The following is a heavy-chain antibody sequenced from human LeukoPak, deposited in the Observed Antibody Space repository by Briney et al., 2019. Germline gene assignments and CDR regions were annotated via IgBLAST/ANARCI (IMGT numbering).Heavy chain of an antibody. CDR2: IYHSGST. D-gene: IGHD3-3*01. CDR3: ARDFPWYYDFWSGYQNWFDP. CDR1: GYSISSGYY. V-gene: IGHV4-38-2*02. Sequence: SETLSLTCTVSGYSISSGYYWGCIRQPPGKGREWIGSIYHSGSTYYNPSLKSRVTISVDTSKNHFSLKLSSVTAAYTAVYYCARDFPWYYDFWSGYQNWFDPWGQGTLVTVSS. J-gene: IGHJ5*02.